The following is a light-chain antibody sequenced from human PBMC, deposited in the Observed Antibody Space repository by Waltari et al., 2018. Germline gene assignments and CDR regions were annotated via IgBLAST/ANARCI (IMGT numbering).Light chain of an antibody. V-gene: IGKV1-5*03. J-gene: IGKJ2*03. CDR1: QSISTL. CDR3: QQYSSSSMFS. Sequence: DIQMTQSLSTPSASVGDKVTITCRASQSISTLLAWFQQKPGNPPKLLIYKTFNLERGVPSRFSGSGSGTEFTLTITSLQPDDFATYYCQQYSSSSMFSFGQGTKLEIK. CDR2: KTF.